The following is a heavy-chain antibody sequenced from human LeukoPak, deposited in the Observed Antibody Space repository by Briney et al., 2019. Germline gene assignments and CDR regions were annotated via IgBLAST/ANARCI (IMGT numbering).Heavy chain of an antibody. CDR3: ARDRWELPYYFDY. V-gene: IGHV1-46*01. D-gene: IGHD1-26*01. CDR2: LNSSGGST. CDR1: GYILTDYY. Sequence: ASVKVSRKTSGYILTDYYIHWVRQAPGQGLEWMGILNSSGGSTTYAQKFQGRITMTRDASTSTVYMELRSLRSEDTAVYYCARDRWELPYYFDYWGQGTLVTVSS. J-gene: IGHJ4*02.